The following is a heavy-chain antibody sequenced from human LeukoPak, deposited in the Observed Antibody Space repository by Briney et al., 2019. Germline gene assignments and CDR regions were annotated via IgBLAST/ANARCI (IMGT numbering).Heavy chain of an antibody. CDR2: IYYSGST. D-gene: IGHD3-22*01. V-gene: IGHV4-31*03. J-gene: IGHJ4*02. Sequence: SQTLSLTCSVSGGSISSGGYYWSWIRQHPGKGLEWIGYIYYSGSTYYNPSLKSRVTISGDTSMNQFSLMLSSVTDAETAVYCCTGGPDSYDRSGYWYYFDYWGQGTLVTVSS. CDR1: GGSISSGGYY. CDR3: TGGPDSYDRSGYWYYFDY.